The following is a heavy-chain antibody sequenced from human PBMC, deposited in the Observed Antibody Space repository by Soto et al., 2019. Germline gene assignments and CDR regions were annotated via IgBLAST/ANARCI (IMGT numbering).Heavy chain of an antibody. J-gene: IGHJ4*02. CDR3: ARLNPPGTFDY. CDR1: GGSISSSSYY. D-gene: IGHD1-1*01. CDR2: IYYSGST. V-gene: IGHV4-39*01. Sequence: SETLSLTCTVSGGSISSSSYYWGWIRQPPGKGLEWIGSIYYSGSTYYNPSLKSRVTISVDTSKNQFSLKLSSVTAADTAVYYCARLNPPGTFDYWGQGTLVTV.